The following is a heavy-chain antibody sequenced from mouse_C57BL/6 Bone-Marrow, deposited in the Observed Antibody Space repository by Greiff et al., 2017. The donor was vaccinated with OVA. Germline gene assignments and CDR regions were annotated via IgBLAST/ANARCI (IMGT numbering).Heavy chain of an antibody. V-gene: IGHV1-81*01. CDR1: GYTFTSYG. D-gene: IGHD2-4*01. CDR3: ARPLYYDYDPYAMDY. Sequence: VKLQESGAELARPGASVKLSCKASGYTFTSYGISWVKQRTGQGLEWIGEIYPRSGNTYYNEKFKGKATLTADKSSSTAYMELRSLTSEDSAVYFCARPLYYDYDPYAMDYWGQGTSVTVSS. J-gene: IGHJ4*01. CDR2: IYPRSGNT.